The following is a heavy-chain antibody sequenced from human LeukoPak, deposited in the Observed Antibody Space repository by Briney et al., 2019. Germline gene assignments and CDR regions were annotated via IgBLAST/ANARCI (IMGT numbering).Heavy chain of an antibody. Sequence: SETLSLTCTVSGGSISSSSYYWGWIRQPPGKGLEWIGSIYYSGSTYYNPSLKSRVTISVDTSKNQFSLKLSSVTAADTAVYYCAITTPGDYWGQGTLVTVSS. V-gene: IGHV4-39*01. CDR2: IYYSGST. D-gene: IGHD3-22*01. J-gene: IGHJ4*02. CDR3: AITTPGDY. CDR1: GGSISSSSYY.